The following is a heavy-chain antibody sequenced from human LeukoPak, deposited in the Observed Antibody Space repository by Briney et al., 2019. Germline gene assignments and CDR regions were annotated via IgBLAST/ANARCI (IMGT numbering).Heavy chain of an antibody. D-gene: IGHD3-22*01. V-gene: IGHV1-2*02. CDR3: AREGNSSGTVDFDY. J-gene: IGHJ4*02. CDR1: GYTFTGYY. CDR2: INPNSGGT. Sequence: ASVKVSCKASGYTFTGYYMHWVRQAPGQGLEWMGWINPNSGGTNYAQKFQGRVTMTRDTSISTAYMELSRLRSDDTAVYYCAREGNSSGTVDFDYWGQGTLVTVSS.